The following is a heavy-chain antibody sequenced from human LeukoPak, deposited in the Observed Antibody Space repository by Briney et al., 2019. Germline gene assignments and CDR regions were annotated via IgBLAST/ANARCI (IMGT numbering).Heavy chain of an antibody. V-gene: IGHV4-59*12. Sequence: PSETLSLTCTVSGGSITSYYWTWIRQPPGKGLEWIGYIYYSGSTNYNPSLKSRVTISVDTSKNQFSLKLSSVTAADTAVYYCARVEGKKGYYYGMDVWGQGTTVTVSS. CDR2: IYYSGST. CDR3: ARVEGKKGYYYGMDV. D-gene: IGHD3-3*01. CDR1: GGSITSYY. J-gene: IGHJ6*02.